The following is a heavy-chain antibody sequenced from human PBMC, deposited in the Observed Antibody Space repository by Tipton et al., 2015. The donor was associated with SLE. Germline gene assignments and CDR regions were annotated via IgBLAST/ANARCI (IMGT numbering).Heavy chain of an antibody. D-gene: IGHD4-23*01. V-gene: IGHV4-34*01. CDR2: ITRRGKT. CDR1: DGSLSNYY. J-gene: IGHJ5*02. CDR3: ARGGTGDGRNPFDP. Sequence: TLSLTCAVHDGSLSNYYWGWFRRPPGRGLEWIGEITRRGKTNYNPSLKSRVTISVDTSKNQFSLNLRSVTAPDTAGYDCARGGTGDGRNPFDPWGQGTLVTVSS.